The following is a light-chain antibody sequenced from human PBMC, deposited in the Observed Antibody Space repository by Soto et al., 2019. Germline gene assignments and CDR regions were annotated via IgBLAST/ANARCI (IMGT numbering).Light chain of an antibody. Sequence: VLTQPPSVSGAPGQRVTISCTGSSSNIGAGYDVHWYQQLPGTAPKLLIYGNSNRPSGVPDRFSGSKSGTSASLAISGLQSEDEADYYCAAWDDSLNGSCVFGTGTKVTVL. CDR1: SSNIGAGYD. CDR3: AAWDDSLNGSCV. V-gene: IGLV1-40*01. J-gene: IGLJ1*01. CDR2: GNS.